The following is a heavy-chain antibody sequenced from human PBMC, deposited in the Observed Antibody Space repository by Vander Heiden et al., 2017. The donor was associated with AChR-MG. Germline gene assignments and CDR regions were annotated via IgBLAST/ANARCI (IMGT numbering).Heavy chain of an antibody. CDR1: GLPFTRSA. J-gene: IGHJ5*02. D-gene: IGHD3-10*01. CDR2: IVVDSSNT. V-gene: IGHV1-58*01. CDR3: AADSAPEGGSGRYAH. Sequence: QMQLVQPGPEVTKPGTSVTVHCKTSGLPFTRSAVQWVRLARGQGLEWIGWIVVDSSNTNYAQKFQERVAITRDMSTSTAYMELSSLRSEDTAVYYCAADSAPEGGSGRYAHWGQGTLVTVSS.